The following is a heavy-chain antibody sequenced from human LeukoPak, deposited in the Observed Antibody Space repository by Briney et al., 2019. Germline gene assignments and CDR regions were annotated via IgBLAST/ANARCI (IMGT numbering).Heavy chain of an antibody. D-gene: IGHD3-16*01. Sequence: GGSLRLPCAASSFTFTSFWLSWVRQAPGKGLEWVANIRQDGGDKQYADSVKGRFTMSRDSAKKTVYLQMNSLRAEDTAVYYCARDRPGGYFDDWGQGTLVTVSS. CDR2: IRQDGGDK. V-gene: IGHV3-7*04. CDR1: SFTFTSFW. CDR3: ARDRPGGYFDD. J-gene: IGHJ4*02.